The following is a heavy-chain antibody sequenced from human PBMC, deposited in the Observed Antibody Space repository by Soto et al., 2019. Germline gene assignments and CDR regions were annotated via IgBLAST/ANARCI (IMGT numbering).Heavy chain of an antibody. V-gene: IGHV3-23*01. Sequence: EVQLLESGGGLVQPGGSLRLSCAASGFTFSSYAMSWVRQAPGKGLEWVSAISGSGGSTYYADSVKGRFTISRDNSKNTLYLQKNSLRAEDTAVYYCAKILGGAGSYYNNYWGQGTLVTVSS. D-gene: IGHD3-10*01. J-gene: IGHJ4*02. CDR2: ISGSGGST. CDR3: AKILGGAGSYYNNY. CDR1: GFTFSSYA.